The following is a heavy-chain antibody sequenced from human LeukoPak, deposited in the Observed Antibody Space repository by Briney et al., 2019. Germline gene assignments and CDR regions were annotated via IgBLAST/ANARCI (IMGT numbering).Heavy chain of an antibody. Sequence: SETLSLTCTVSGGSISSGGYYWSWIRQHPGKGLEWIGYIYYSRSTYYNPSLKSRVTISVDTSKNQFSLKLNSVTAADTAVYYCARGLPYDSSGYYFDGFDHWGQGTLVTVSS. D-gene: IGHD3-22*01. CDR2: IYYSRST. J-gene: IGHJ4*02. CDR1: GGSISSGGYY. CDR3: ARGLPYDSSGYYFDGFDH. V-gene: IGHV4-31*03.